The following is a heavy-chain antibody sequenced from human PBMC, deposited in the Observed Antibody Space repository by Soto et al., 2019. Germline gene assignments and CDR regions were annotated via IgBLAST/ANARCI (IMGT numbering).Heavy chain of an antibody. CDR2: ISGSGGST. Sequence: GGSLRLSCAASGFTFSSYAMSWVRQAPGKGLERVSAISGSGGSTYYADSVKGRFTVSRDFSKNTLSLQMDSLRAEDTAVYFCGKDPNGNYVGGFEFWGPGTMVTVSS. CDR1: GFTFSSYA. CDR3: GKDPNGNYVGGFEF. V-gene: IGHV3-23*01. D-gene: IGHD3-16*01. J-gene: IGHJ3*01.